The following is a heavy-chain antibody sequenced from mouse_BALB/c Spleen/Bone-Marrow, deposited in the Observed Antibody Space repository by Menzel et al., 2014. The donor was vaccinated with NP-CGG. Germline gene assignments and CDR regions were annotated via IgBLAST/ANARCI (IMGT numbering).Heavy chain of an antibody. CDR1: GFTFSNYW. Sequence: EVMLVESGGGLVQPGGSMKLSCVASGFTFSNYWMNWVRQSPEKGLEWVAEIRLKSNNYATHYAESVKGRFNISRDDSKSSVYLQMSNLRAEDTGIYYCTTGFAYWGQGTLVTVSA. J-gene: IGHJ3*01. CDR3: TTGFAY. CDR2: IRLKSNNYAT. D-gene: IGHD4-1*01. V-gene: IGHV6-6*02.